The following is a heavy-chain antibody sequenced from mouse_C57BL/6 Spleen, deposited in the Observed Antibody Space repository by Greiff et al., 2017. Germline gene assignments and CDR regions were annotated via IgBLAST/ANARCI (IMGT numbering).Heavy chain of an antibody. V-gene: IGHV1-26*01. J-gene: IGHJ4*01. CDR1: GYTFTDYY. CDR2: INPNNGGT. Sequence: VQLKHSGPELVKPGASVKISCKASGYTFTDYYMNWVKQSHGKSLEWIGDINPNNGGTSYNQKFKGKATLTVDKSSSTAYMELRSLTSEDSAVYYCARKGAHYGSSPWAMDYWGQGTSVTVSS. D-gene: IGHD1-1*01. CDR3: ARKGAHYGSSPWAMDY.